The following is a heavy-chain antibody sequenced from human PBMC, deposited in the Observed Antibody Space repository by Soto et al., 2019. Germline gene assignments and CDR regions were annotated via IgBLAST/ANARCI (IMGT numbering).Heavy chain of an antibody. CDR3: ARGLTGVFDAFDI. V-gene: IGHV1-69*13. J-gene: IGHJ3*02. Sequence: GASVKVCCKASGGTFSSYAISWVRQAPGQGLEWMGGIIPIFGTANYAQKFQGRVTITADESTSTAYMELSSLRSEDTAVYYCARGLTGVFDAFDIWGQGTMVTVSS. D-gene: IGHD7-27*01. CDR2: IIPIFGTA. CDR1: GGTFSSYA.